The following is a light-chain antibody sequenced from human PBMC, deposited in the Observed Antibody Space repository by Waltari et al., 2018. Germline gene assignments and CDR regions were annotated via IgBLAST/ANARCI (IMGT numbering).Light chain of an antibody. CDR3: SSYAGSNNFVV. Sequence: QSALTQPPSASGSPGQSVTLSCTGTSSAVGGYDYVSWYQQHPGNAPKLLISEVYQLPSGVPDRFSGSKSGTTASLTVSGLQAEDEADYYCSSYAGSNNFVVFGGGTKLTVL. CDR1: SSAVGGYDY. V-gene: IGLV2-8*01. J-gene: IGLJ2*01. CDR2: EVY.